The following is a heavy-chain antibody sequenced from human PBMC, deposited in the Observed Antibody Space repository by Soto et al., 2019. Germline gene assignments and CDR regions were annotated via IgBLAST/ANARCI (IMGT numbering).Heavy chain of an antibody. CDR3: ARSTTMGRSPGMDV. J-gene: IGHJ6*02. CDR2: IIPIFGTA. V-gene: IGHV1-69*06. Sequence: QVQLVQSGAEVKKPGSSVKVSCKASGGTFSSYAISWVRQAPGQGLEWMGGIIPIFGTANYAQKFQGRVTITADKSTSTAYTELSSLRSEVTAVYYCARSTTMGRSPGMDVWGQGTTVTVSS. D-gene: IGHD3-10*01. CDR1: GGTFSSYA.